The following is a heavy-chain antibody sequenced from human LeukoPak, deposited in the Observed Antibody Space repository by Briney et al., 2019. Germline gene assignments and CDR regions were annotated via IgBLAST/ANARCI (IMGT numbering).Heavy chain of an antibody. Sequence: PGGSLRLSCAASGFTFSSYSMNWVRQAPGKGLEWVSSISSSSSYIYYADSVKGRFTISRDNAKNSLYLQMNSLRAEDTAVYYCARDKDYESEFYYYYYMDVWGKGTTVTVSS. J-gene: IGHJ6*03. V-gene: IGHV3-21*01. D-gene: IGHD3-22*01. CDR3: ARDKDYESEFYYYYYMDV. CDR1: GFTFSSYS. CDR2: ISSSSSYI.